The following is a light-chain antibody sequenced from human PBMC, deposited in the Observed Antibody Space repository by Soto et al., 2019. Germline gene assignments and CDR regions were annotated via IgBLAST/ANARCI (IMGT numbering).Light chain of an antibody. V-gene: IGLV1-47*01. Sequence: QSVLTQPPSASGTPGQRVIISCSGSTSNIGTSYVYWYKQFPGTAPKLLIYKNDQRPSGVPDRFSSSKSGPSASLAISGLRSEDEADYYCATWDDSLSAWLFGGGTKLTVL. J-gene: IGLJ3*02. CDR3: ATWDDSLSAWL. CDR2: KND. CDR1: TSNIGTSY.